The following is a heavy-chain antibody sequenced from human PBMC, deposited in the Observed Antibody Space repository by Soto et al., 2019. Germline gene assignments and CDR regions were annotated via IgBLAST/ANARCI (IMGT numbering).Heavy chain of an antibody. J-gene: IGHJ2*01. CDR2: IWDDGSTK. CDR1: GFTFSSYG. D-gene: IGHD3-22*01. Sequence: QVQLVESGGGVVQPGRSLRLSCAASGFTFSSYGMHWVRQAPGKGLEWVAVIWDDGSTKYYADSVKDRFTISRDNSKKTLYLQMNSLRAEDTAVYYCARDNPQYDRSVDWYFDLWGRGTLVTVSS. CDR3: ARDNPQYDRSVDWYFDL. V-gene: IGHV3-33*01.